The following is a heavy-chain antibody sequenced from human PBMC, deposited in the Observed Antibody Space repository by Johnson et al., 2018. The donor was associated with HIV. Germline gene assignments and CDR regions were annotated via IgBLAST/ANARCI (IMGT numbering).Heavy chain of an antibody. J-gene: IGHJ3*02. Sequence: VQLVESGGGLVQPGGYLRLSCAASGFTFSSYWMSWVRQAPGKGLEWVANIKQDGSEKYYVDSVMGRFTISRDNAKNSLYLQMHSLRAEDTAVYYCARDWGTRGWDDAFDIWGQGTMVTVSS. D-gene: IGHD3-16*01. CDR1: GFTFSSYW. CDR3: ARDWGTRGWDDAFDI. V-gene: IGHV3-7*01. CDR2: IKQDGSEK.